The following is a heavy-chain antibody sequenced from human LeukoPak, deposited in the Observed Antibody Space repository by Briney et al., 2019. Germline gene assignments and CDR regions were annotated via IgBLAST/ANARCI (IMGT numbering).Heavy chain of an antibody. Sequence: GGSLRLSCAASGFTFSSYEMNWVRQAPGKGLEWVSYISSSGSTIYYADSVKGRFTISRDNSKNTLYLQMNSLRAEDTAVYYCAKDSYKSYDSSGYYWNYWGQGTLVTVSS. D-gene: IGHD3-22*01. CDR2: ISSSGSTI. J-gene: IGHJ4*02. CDR3: AKDSYKSYDSSGYYWNY. V-gene: IGHV3-48*03. CDR1: GFTFSSYE.